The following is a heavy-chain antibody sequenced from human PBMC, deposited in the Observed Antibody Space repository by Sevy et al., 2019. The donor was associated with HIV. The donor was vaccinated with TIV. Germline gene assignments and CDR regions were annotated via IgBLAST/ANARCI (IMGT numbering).Heavy chain of an antibody. CDR1: GFTFISHP. CDR2: ISSSGGST. D-gene: IGHD6-25*01. Sequence: GGSLRLSCASSGFTFISHPMTWVRQAPGKGLEWVAPISSSGGSTYYADSVKGRFTISRDNSKKMVDLQMNSLGVADTAVYFCAKEDFRGFDAWGQGTLVTVSS. V-gene: IGHV3-23*01. CDR3: AKEDFRGFDA. J-gene: IGHJ5*02.